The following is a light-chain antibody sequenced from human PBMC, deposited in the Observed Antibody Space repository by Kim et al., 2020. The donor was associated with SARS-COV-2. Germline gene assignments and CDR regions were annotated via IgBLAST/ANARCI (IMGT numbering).Light chain of an antibody. CDR1: SSNIGSNY. J-gene: IGLJ3*02. CDR2: RNN. V-gene: IGLV1-47*01. CDR3: AAWDDSLSGSWV. Sequence: ELTQPPSASGTPGQRVTISCSGSSSNIGSNYVYWYQQLPGTAPKLLIYRNNQRPSGVPDRFSGSKSCTSASLAISGLRSEDEADYYCAAWDDSLSGSWVFGGGTQLTVL.